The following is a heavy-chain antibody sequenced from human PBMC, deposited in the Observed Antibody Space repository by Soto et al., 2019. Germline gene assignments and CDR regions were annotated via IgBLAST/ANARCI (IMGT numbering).Heavy chain of an antibody. CDR2: INAGNGNT. V-gene: IGHV1-3*01. J-gene: IGHJ5*02. CDR1: GYTFTSYA. D-gene: IGHD2-15*01. Sequence: GASVKVSCKASGYTFTSYAMHWVRQAPGQRLEWMGWINAGNGNTKYSQKFQGRVTITRDTSASTAYMELSSLRSEDTAVYYCARDKLGYCSGGSCYFSARFDPWGQGTLVTVSS. CDR3: ARDKLGYCSGGSCYFSARFDP.